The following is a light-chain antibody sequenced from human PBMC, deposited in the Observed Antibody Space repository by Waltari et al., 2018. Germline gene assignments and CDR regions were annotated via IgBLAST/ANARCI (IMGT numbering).Light chain of an antibody. J-gene: IGKJ1*01. CDR3: QQYDTSRT. CDR2: GTS. CDR1: QSVSSSY. V-gene: IGKV3-20*01. Sequence: EIVLTQSPGTLSLSPGARATLSCRASQSVSSSYLAWYQQKPGQAPRLLIYGTSSRATGIPDRFSGSGSGTDFTLTISRLEPEDFAVYYCQQYDTSRTFGQGTNVEIK.